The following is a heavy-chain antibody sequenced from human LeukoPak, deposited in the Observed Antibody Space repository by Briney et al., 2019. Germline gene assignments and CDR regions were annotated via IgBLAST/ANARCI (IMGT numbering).Heavy chain of an antibody. D-gene: IGHD3-3*01. Sequence: GGSLRLPCAASGFTFSSYAMSWVRQAPGKGLEWVSAISGSGGSTYYADSVKGRFTISRDNSKNALYLQMNSLRAEDTAVYYCACFWSGYPYYFDYWGQGTLVTVSS. CDR2: ISGSGGST. J-gene: IGHJ4*02. V-gene: IGHV3-23*01. CDR3: ACFWSGYPYYFDY. CDR1: GFTFSSYA.